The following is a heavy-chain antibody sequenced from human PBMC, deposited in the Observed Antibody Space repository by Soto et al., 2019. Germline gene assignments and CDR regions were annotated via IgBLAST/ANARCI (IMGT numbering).Heavy chain of an antibody. V-gene: IGHV1-2*04. CDR2: INPNSGGT. D-gene: IGHD4-17*01. J-gene: IGHJ4*02. CDR1: GYPFTVYY. CDR3: ARDSGYGDYYFDY. Sequence: XAVKVSCKASGYPFTVYYMHWVRQAPGQGLEWMGWINPNSGGTNYAQKFQGWVTMTRDTSISTAYMELSRLRSDDTAVYYCARDSGYGDYYFDYWGQGTLVTVSS.